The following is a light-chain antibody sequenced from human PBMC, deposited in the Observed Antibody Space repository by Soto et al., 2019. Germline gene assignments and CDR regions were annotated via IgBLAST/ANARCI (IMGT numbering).Light chain of an antibody. V-gene: IGKV2-28*01. CDR1: QSLLHSNGYNY. CDR2: LGS. Sequence: DLVMTQSPLSLPVTPGEPASISCRSSQSLLHSNGYNYLDWYLQKPGQSPQLLIYLGSNRASGVPDRFSGSGSGTDFTPKISRVEAEDVGVYYCMQALQTPPYTFGQGTKLEIK. J-gene: IGKJ2*01. CDR3: MQALQTPPYT.